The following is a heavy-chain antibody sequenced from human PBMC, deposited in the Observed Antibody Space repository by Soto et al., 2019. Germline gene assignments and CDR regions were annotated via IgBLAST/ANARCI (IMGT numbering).Heavy chain of an antibody. J-gene: IGHJ1*01. D-gene: IGHD2-15*01. CDR3: VRGYCTTSPCSGDFQF. V-gene: IGHV1-46*01. CDR1: GYNFTTCF. CDR2: IHPSGDT. Sequence: ASVKVCCEASGYNFTTCFIHWVRQAPRQGLEWMGMIHPSGDTGYAQKFRGRVTMTIDTSTTTAYMELRNLTSEDTAVYFSVRGYCTTSPCSGDFQFWGQGTLVTVSS.